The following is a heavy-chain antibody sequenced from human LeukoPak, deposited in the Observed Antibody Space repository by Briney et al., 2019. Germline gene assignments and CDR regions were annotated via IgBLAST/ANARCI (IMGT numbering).Heavy chain of an antibody. CDR1: GFTFDDYG. CDR2: INWNGGST. Sequence: GGSLRLSCAASGFTFDDYGMSWVRQAPGKGLEWVSGINWNGGSTGYADSVKGRFTISRDNAKNSLYLQINSLRAEDTALYYCARDSPYYCSSTSCSLGPWGQGTLVTVSS. CDR3: ARDSPYYCSSTSCSLGP. J-gene: IGHJ5*02. V-gene: IGHV3-20*04. D-gene: IGHD2-2*01.